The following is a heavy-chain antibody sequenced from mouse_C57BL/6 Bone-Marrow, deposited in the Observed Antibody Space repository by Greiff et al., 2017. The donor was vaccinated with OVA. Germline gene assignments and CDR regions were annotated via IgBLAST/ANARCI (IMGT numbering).Heavy chain of an antibody. CDR1: GYAFSSYW. CDR2: IYPGDGDT. CDR3: ARGGDPYYYAMDY. V-gene: IGHV1-80*01. Sequence: QVQLQQPGAELVKPGASVKISCKASGYAFSSYWMNWVKQRPGKGLEWIGQIYPGDGDTNYNGKFKGKATLTADKSSSTAYMQLSSLTSEDSAVYFCARGGDPYYYAMDYWGQGTSVTVSS. D-gene: IGHD3-3*01. J-gene: IGHJ4*01.